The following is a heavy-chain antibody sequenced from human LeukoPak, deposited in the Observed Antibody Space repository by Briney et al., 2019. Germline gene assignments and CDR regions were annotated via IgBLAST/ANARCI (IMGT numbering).Heavy chain of an antibody. V-gene: IGHV1-2*02. D-gene: IGHD3-10*01. CDR2: INPNSGGT. CDR1: GYSFTAYY. Sequence: ASVKVSCKASGYSFTAYYMHWVRQAPGQGLEWMGWINPNSGGTNYAQKFQGRVTMTRNTSISTAYMELSSLRSEDTAVYYCARGPVGYYGSGSYLHWGQGTLVTVSS. CDR3: ARGPVGYYGSGSYLH. J-gene: IGHJ4*02.